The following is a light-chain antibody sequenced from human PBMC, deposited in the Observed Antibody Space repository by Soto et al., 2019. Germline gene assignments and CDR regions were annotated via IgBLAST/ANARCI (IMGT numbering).Light chain of an antibody. Sequence: QSVLTQPPSASGSPGQSVAISCTGTSSDVGGNNYVSWYQQHPSKAPKLMVYEVTKRPSGVPDRFSGSKSGNTASLTVSGLQAEDEADYYCSSYAGSNNVIFGGGTKLTVL. CDR2: EVT. V-gene: IGLV2-8*01. CDR1: SSDVGGNNY. J-gene: IGLJ2*01. CDR3: SSYAGSNNVI.